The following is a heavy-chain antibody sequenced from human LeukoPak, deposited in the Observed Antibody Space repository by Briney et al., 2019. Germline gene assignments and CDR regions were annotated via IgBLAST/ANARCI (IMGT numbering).Heavy chain of an antibody. V-gene: IGHV3-48*03. D-gene: IGHD3-22*01. CDR2: ISSSGSTI. J-gene: IGHJ5*02. CDR3: ARDSYYDSSGYSWFDP. Sequence: PGGSLRPSCAASGFTFSSYEMNWVRQAPGKGLEWVSYISSSGSTIYYADSVKGRFTISRDNAKNSLYLQMNSLGAEDTAVYYCARDSYYDSSGYSWFDPWGQGTLVTVSS. CDR1: GFTFSSYE.